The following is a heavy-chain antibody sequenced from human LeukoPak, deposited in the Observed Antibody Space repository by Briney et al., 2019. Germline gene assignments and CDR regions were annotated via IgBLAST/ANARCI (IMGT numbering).Heavy chain of an antibody. D-gene: IGHD3-3*01. J-gene: IGHJ4*02. CDR1: GFTFNSYA. CDR3: AKEGDYDFWSGYFYYFDY. CDR2: ISGSGGST. V-gene: IGHV3-23*01. Sequence: GGSLRLSCAASGFTFNSYAMSWVRQAPGKGLEWVSAISGSGGSTYYADSVKGRFTISRDNSKNTLYLQMNSLRAEDTAVYYCAKEGDYDFWSGYFYYFDYWGQGTLVTVSS.